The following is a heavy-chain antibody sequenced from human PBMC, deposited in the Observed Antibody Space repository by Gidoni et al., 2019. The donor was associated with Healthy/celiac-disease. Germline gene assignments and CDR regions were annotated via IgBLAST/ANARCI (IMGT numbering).Heavy chain of an antibody. J-gene: IGHJ2*01. V-gene: IGHV3-21*01. CDR2: ISSSSSYI. CDR3: ARDTRTRTYYYDSSGYSKPPWDFDL. D-gene: IGHD3-22*01. Sequence: VKLVESGCGMVMPGGSMSISCAASVFTFSSYSMKWVRPAPGKGLEWVSYISSSSSYIYYADSVKGLFTISRDNAKNSVYLQMNSLRAEDTAVYYCARDTRTRTYYYDSSGYSKPPWDFDLWGRGTLVTVSS. CDR1: VFTFSSYS.